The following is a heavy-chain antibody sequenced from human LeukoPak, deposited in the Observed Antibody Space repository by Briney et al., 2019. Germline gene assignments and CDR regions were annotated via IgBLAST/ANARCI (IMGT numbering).Heavy chain of an antibody. J-gene: IGHJ4*02. D-gene: IGHD6-13*01. V-gene: IGHV3-33*06. CDR3: AKGFLVQGYFDY. CDR1: GFTFSSYG. CDR2: IWYDGSNK. Sequence: KSGGSLRLSCAASGFTFSSYGMPWVRQAPGKGLEWVAVIWYDGSNKYYADSVKGRFTISRDNSKNTLYLQMNSLRAEDTAVYYCAKGFLVQGYFDYWGQGILVTVSS.